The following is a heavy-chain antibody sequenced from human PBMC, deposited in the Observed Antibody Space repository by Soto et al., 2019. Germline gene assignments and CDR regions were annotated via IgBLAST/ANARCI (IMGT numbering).Heavy chain of an antibody. J-gene: IGHJ4*02. V-gene: IGHV3-23*01. CDR3: AKVHSSALDY. CDR1: GFTFSSYA. CDR2: ISGSGGST. Sequence: GGFLRLSCAASGFTFSSYAMIWVRQAPGKGLEWVSAISGSGGSTYYADSVKGRFTISRDNSKNTLYLQMNSLRAEDTAVYYCAKVHSSALDYWGQGTLVTVSS. D-gene: IGHD6-19*01.